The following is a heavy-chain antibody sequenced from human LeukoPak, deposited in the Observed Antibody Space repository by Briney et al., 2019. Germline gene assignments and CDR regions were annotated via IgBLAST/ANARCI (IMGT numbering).Heavy chain of an antibody. V-gene: IGHV4-34*01. CDR1: GGSFSGYY. J-gene: IGHJ6*03. Sequence: PSETLSLTCAVYGGSFSGYYWSWIRQPPGKGLEWIGEINHSGSTNYNPSLKSRVSMSVDTSKNQFSLKLRSVTAADTAVYYCARETSQKGAHYMDVWGKGTTVTISS. CDR2: INHSGST. D-gene: IGHD3-16*01. CDR3: ARETSQKGAHYMDV.